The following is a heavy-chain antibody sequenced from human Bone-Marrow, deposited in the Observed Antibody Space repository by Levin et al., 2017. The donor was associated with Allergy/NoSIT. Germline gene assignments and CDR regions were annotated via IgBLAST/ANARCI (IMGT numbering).Heavy chain of an antibody. Sequence: ASVKVSCKASGYTFSRYGISWVRQAPGQGPEWMGWISTYNGHTSYAQKLQGRVTMTTDTSTDTAYMELRSLRSDDTAVYYCARKYHYGSGSYRYWGQGTLVTVSS. J-gene: IGHJ4*02. D-gene: IGHD3-10*01. CDR2: ISTYNGHT. CDR3: ARKYHYGSGSYRY. CDR1: GYTFSRYG. V-gene: IGHV1-18*01.